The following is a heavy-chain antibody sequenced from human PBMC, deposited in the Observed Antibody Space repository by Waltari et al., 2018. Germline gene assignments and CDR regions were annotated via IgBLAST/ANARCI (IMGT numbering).Heavy chain of an antibody. CDR2: IGCDGSDK. Sequence: QLNLLEPGGGVVQPGGSLRLSCATSGFTFSLFGMHCVRQAPVKGLGWVALIGCDGSDKSYADPVRGRFTISRDNSASTLYLDMDSLRLDDTAMYYCAKDAFGNTYLDFWGQGTLVTVSS. CDR1: GFTFSLFG. J-gene: IGHJ4*02. V-gene: IGHV3-30*02. D-gene: IGHD2-2*02. CDR3: AKDAFGNTYLDF.